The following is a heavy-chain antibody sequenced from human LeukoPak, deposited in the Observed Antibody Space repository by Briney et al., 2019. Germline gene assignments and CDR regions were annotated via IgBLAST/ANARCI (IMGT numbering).Heavy chain of an antibody. Sequence: ASVKVSCKASGYIFTSYGISWVRQAPGQGLEWIGWISGSNGSTNYAQNFQGRVTMTTDSSTSTAYMELRSLRSDDTAVYYCARSGDFWSGYYISYYYMDVWGKGTTVTVSS. D-gene: IGHD3-3*01. J-gene: IGHJ6*03. CDR3: ARSGDFWSGYYISYYYMDV. CDR1: GYIFTSYG. V-gene: IGHV1-18*01. CDR2: ISGSNGST.